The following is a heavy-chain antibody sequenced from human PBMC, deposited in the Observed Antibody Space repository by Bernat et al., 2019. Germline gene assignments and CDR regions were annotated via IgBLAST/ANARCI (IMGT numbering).Heavy chain of an antibody. CDR2: IYYSGST. CDR3: ARARVSNGGENWFDP. CDR1: GGSISSYY. V-gene: IGHV4-59*01. J-gene: IGHJ5*02. D-gene: IGHD2-8*01. Sequence: QVQLQESGPGLVKPSETLSLTCTVSGGSISSYYWSWIRQPPGKGLEWIGYIYYSGSTNYNPSLKSRVTISVDTSKNQFSLKLSSVTAADTAVYYCARARVSNGGENWFDPWGQGTLVTVSS.